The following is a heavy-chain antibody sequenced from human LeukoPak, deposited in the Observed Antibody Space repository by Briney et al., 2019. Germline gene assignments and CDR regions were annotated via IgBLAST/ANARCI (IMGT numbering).Heavy chain of an antibody. D-gene: IGHD1-7*01. V-gene: IGHV3-53*01. CDR2: IYSDGRT. CDR1: GFTVSNKY. J-gene: IGHJ4*02. Sequence: GRSLRLSCAASGFTVSNKYMTWVRQAPGKGLEWVSLIYSDGRTYYADSVKGRFTISRDNSKNTLYLQMNSLRAEDTAVYYCAKANGPVLGTTLEWGQGTLVTVSS. CDR3: AKANGPVLGTTLE.